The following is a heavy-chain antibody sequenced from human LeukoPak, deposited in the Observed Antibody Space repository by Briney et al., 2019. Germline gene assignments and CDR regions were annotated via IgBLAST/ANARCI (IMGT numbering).Heavy chain of an antibody. Sequence: GGSLRLSCAASGFTFSSYSMNWVRQAPGKGLEWVSSISTSSSYIYYADSVKGRFTISRDNAKNSLYLQMNSLRAEDTAVYYCARVSSSGWSDYYYYYYMDVWGKGTTVTVSS. CDR1: GFTFSSYS. CDR2: ISTSSSYI. D-gene: IGHD6-19*01. J-gene: IGHJ6*03. CDR3: ARVSSSGWSDYYYYYYMDV. V-gene: IGHV3-21*01.